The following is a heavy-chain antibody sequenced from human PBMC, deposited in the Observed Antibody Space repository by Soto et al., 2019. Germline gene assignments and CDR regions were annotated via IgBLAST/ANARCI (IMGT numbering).Heavy chain of an antibody. CDR3: AREGLGYCSGGSCYRYYYYYMDV. CDR2: MNPNSGNT. D-gene: IGHD2-15*01. Sequence: QVQLVQSGAEVKKPGASVKVSCKASGYTFTSYDINWVRQATGQGLEWMGWMNPNSGNTGYAQKFQGRVTMTRNTSISTAYMELSSLRSEDTAVYYCAREGLGYCSGGSCYRYYYYYMDVWGKGTTVTVSS. V-gene: IGHV1-8*01. CDR1: GYTFTSYD. J-gene: IGHJ6*03.